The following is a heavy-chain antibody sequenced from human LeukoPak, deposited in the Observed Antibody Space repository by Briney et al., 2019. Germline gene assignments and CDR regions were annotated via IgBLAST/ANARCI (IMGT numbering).Heavy chain of an antibody. J-gene: IGHJ6*02. Sequence: SETLSLTCTVSGGSISSYYWSWIRQPPGKGLEWIGYIYYSGSTNYNPSLKSRVTISVDTSNNQFCLKLSSVTAADTAVYYCARSVVATSRGYYYGMDVWGQGATVSVSS. CDR3: ARSVVATSRGYYYGMDV. CDR1: GGSISSYY. D-gene: IGHD5-12*01. V-gene: IGHV4-59*01. CDR2: IYYSGST.